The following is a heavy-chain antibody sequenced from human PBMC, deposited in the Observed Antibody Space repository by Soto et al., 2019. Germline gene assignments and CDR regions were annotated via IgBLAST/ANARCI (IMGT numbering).Heavy chain of an antibody. CDR2: VYTSGRT. CDR3: ARAGFERLYFDQ. V-gene: IGHV3-53*01. D-gene: IGHD1-1*01. Sequence: EVQLVESGGDLIQPGGSLRLSCAASGFTVTNSYMAWVRQAPWKGLEWVSVVYTSGRTYHADSVKGRFTVSRDISTNMFFLQMNKLSAEDMATYYCARAGFERLYFDQWGRGTLVTVSS. CDR1: GFTVTNSY. J-gene: IGHJ4*02.